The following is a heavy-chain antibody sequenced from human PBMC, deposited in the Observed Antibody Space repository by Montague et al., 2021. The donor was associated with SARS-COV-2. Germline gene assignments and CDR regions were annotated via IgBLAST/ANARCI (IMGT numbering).Heavy chain of an antibody. Sequence: SETLSLTCTLSGGSISSRSYYWGWIRQPPGKGLEWLGSIYYSGSTYYNPSLKSRVTISVDASKNQFSLKLSSVTAADTAVYYCARLRGDYGGTYDTFDIWGQGTMVTASP. CDR2: IYYSGST. V-gene: IGHV4-39*01. J-gene: IGHJ3*02. CDR3: ARLRGDYGGTYDTFDI. CDR1: GGSISSRSYY. D-gene: IGHD4-23*01.